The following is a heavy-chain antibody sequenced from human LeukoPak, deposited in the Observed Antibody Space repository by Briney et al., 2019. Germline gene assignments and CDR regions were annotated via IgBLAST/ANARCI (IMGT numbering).Heavy chain of an antibody. Sequence: PSRTLSLTCTVSGGSISSGGYYWSWIRQHPGKGLEWIGYIYYSGSTYYNPSLKSRVTISVDTSKNQFSLKLSSVTAADTAVYYCARVQTYDYVWGSYRYFDYWGQGTLVTVSS. CDR1: GGSISSGGYY. V-gene: IGHV4-31*03. CDR3: ARVQTYDYVWGSYRYFDY. D-gene: IGHD3-16*02. J-gene: IGHJ4*02. CDR2: IYYSGST.